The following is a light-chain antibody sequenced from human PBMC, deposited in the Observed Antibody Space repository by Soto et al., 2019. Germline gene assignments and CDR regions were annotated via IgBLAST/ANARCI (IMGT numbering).Light chain of an antibody. CDR2: SAS. CDR3: QQYNNWPPLT. J-gene: IGKJ4*01. Sequence: ELVLSQSPGALSLSPGERATLSCRVIHSVSSSYLARYQQKPGQAPRLLIYSASTRATGIPARFSGSGSGTEFTLTISSLQSEDFAVYYCQQYNNWPPLTFGGGTKVDIK. CDR1: HSVSSSY. V-gene: IGKV3-15*01.